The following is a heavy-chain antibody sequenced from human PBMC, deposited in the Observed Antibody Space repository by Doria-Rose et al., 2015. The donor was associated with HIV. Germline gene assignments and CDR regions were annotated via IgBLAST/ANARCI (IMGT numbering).Heavy chain of an antibody. CDR1: GFTFSSHR. D-gene: IGHD3-10*01. V-gene: IGHV3-21*01. J-gene: IGHJ4*02. CDR3: ATGVTLDY. CDR2: ISSTSAYI. Sequence: VQLVESGGGLVRPGGSLRLSCATSGFTFSSHRINWVRQAPGKGLEWDSSISSTSAYINYADSVRGRFTISRGNARNSLYLQMDSLRAEDTAIYYCATGVTLDYWGQGTLVTVSS.